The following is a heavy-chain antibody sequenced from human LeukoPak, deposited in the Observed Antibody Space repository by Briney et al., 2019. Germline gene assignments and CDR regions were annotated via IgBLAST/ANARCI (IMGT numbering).Heavy chain of an antibody. CDR1: GGSISSSSYY. J-gene: IGHJ4*02. D-gene: IGHD1-26*01. CDR2: IYYSGST. Sequence: SETLSLTCTVSGGSISSSSYYWGWIRQPPGKGLEWIGSIYYSGSTYYNPSLKSRVTISVDTSKNQFSLKLSSVTAADTAVYYCARHDRPWELLSYFDYWGQGTLVTVSS. CDR3: ARHDRPWELLSYFDY. V-gene: IGHV4-39*01.